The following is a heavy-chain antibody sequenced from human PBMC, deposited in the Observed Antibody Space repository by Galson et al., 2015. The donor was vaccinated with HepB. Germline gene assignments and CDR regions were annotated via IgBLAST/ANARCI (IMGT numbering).Heavy chain of an antibody. D-gene: IGHD3-9*01. J-gene: IGHJ4*02. CDR1: GYTFTRFG. CDR3: ARGHYDILTATRPEYYFDY. V-gene: IGHV1-18*01. CDR2: TSAYNGDT. Sequence: SVKVSCKASGYTFTRFGFSWVRQAPGQGLGWMGWTSAYNGDTNYAQKFQGRVTMTTDTSTSTAYMELRSLRSDDTAVYYCARGHYDILTATRPEYYFDYWGQGTLVTVSS.